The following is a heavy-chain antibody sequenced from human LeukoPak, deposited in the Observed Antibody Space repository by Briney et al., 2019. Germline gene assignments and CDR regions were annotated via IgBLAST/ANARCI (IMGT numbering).Heavy chain of an antibody. CDR3: AAAGSRVRRYFQH. Sequence: PETLSLTCTVSGGSISSYYWSWIRQPPGKGLEWIGYIYYSGSTNYNPSLKSRVTISVDTSKNQFSLKLSSVTAADTAVYYCAAAGSRVRRYFQHWGQGTLVTVSS. V-gene: IGHV4-59*01. J-gene: IGHJ1*01. CDR2: IYYSGST. CDR1: GGSISSYY. D-gene: IGHD3-16*01.